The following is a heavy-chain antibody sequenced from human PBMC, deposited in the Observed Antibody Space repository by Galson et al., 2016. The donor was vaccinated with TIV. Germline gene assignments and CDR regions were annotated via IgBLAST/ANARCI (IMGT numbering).Heavy chain of an antibody. CDR1: GYIFTNYY. CDR2: INADSGGT. J-gene: IGHJ4*02. V-gene: IGHV1-2*02. D-gene: IGHD7-27*01. Sequence: SVKVSCKASGYIFTNYYIHWVRQAPGQGLEWMGWINADSGGTIYAQKVQGRVAMTRDTSINTAYLELSGMKSDDTAVYYCARVNWARAFDYWGQGALVTVSS. CDR3: ARVNWARAFDY.